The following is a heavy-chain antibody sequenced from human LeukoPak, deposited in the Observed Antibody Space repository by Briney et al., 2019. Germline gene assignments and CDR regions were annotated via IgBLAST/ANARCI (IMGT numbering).Heavy chain of an antibody. CDR1: GFTFSSYW. V-gene: IGHV3-74*01. Sequence: GGSLRLSCAASGFTFSSYWMHWVRQAPGKGLVWVSRINSDGSSTSYADSVKGRFTISRDNAKNTLYLQMNSLRAEDTAVYYCAREAMIGYYFDYWGQGTLSPSPQ. J-gene: IGHJ4*02. D-gene: IGHD3-22*01. CDR3: AREAMIGYYFDY. CDR2: INSDGSST.